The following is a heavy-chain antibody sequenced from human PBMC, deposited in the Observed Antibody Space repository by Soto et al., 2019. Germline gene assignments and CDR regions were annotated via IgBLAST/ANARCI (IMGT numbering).Heavy chain of an antibody. CDR3: ARLREGSNYPDY. D-gene: IGHD2-15*01. V-gene: IGHV4-4*02. CDR1: SGSISSSNW. CDR2: IYHSGST. J-gene: IGHJ4*02. Sequence: QVQLQESGPGLVKPSGTLSLTCAVSSGSISSSNWWSWVRQPPGKGVEWMGEIYHSGSTNYNPSLKSRVTISVDKSKNQFSLKLTSVTAADTAMYYCARLREGSNYPDYWGQGTLVTVSS.